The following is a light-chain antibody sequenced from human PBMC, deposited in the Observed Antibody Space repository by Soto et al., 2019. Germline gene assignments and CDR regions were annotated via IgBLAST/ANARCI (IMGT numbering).Light chain of an antibody. J-gene: IGLJ1*01. V-gene: IGLV2-14*01. CDR1: SSDIGAYNY. Sequence: QSALTQPASVSGSPGQSITISCTGSSSDIGAYNYVSWFQQYPGKAPKLIISEVSNRPLGVSNRFSGSKSGTAASLTISGLQTEDEADYFCFSFTTDWTHVFGTGTKLTVL. CDR2: EVS. CDR3: FSFTTDWTHV.